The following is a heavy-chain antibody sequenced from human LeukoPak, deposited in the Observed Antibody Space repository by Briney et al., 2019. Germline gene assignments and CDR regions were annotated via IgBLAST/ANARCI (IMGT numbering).Heavy chain of an antibody. CDR2: ISSSSSYI. J-gene: IGHJ3*02. Sequence: GGSLRLSCAASGFTFSSYSMNWVRRAPGKGLEWVSSISSSSSYIYYADSVKGRFTISRDNAKNSLYLQMNSLRAEDTAVYYCASVVAATDDAFDIWGQGTMVTVSS. CDR1: GFTFSSYS. D-gene: IGHD2-15*01. V-gene: IGHV3-21*01. CDR3: ASVVAATDDAFDI.